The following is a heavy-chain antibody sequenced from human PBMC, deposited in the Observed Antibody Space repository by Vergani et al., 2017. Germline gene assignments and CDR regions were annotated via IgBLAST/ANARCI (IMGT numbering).Heavy chain of an antibody. D-gene: IGHD2-21*01. CDR1: GGTFSSYA. J-gene: IGHJ5*02. Sequence: QVQLVQSGAEVKKPGSSVKVSCKASGGTFSSYAISWVRQAPGQGLEWMAGIIPIFGTANYAQKFQGRVTITADESKSTAYMERSSLRAEETAVYYCSCGMIGGAHWGDSRFDPWGQGTLVTVSS. CDR3: SCGMIGGAHWGDSRFDP. V-gene: IGHV1-69*01. CDR2: IIPIFGTA.